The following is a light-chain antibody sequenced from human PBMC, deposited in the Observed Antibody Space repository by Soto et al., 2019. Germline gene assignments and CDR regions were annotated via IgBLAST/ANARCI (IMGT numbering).Light chain of an antibody. CDR1: QAINSA. J-gene: IGKJ5*01. CDR2: DAS. CDR3: QQFYTYPIT. Sequence: AIQLPQSPSSLSASVGDRVTITCRASQAINSALAWYQQKPGKAPDLLIFDASTLESGVPSRFSGRRSGTDFTLTVSSLQPEDFATYYCQQFYTYPITFGQGTRLEIK. V-gene: IGKV1-13*02.